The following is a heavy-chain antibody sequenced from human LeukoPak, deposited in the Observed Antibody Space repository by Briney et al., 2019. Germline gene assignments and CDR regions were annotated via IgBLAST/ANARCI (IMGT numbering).Heavy chain of an antibody. CDR1: GFTFTSSA. CDR2: IVVGSGNT. D-gene: IGHD6-13*01. CDR3: AASSSWYNYGMDV. J-gene: IGHJ6*02. V-gene: IGHV1-58*02. Sequence: GTSVEVSCKASGFTFTSSAMQWVRQARGQRLEWIGWIVVGSGNTNYAQKFQERVTITRDMSTSTAYMELSSLRSEDTAVYYCAASSSWYNYGMDVWGQGTTVTVSS.